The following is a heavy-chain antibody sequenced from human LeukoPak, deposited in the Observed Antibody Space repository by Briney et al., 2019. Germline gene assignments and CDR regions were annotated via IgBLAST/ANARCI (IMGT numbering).Heavy chain of an antibody. CDR1: GFTFSSYG. J-gene: IGHJ4*02. CDR3: AKGGSVRGELFLYTSAKPLDY. Sequence: PGGTLRLSCAASGFTFSSYGMHWVRQAPGKGLEWVAFIRYDGSNKYYADSVKARLTISRDNSKNTLFLQMNILRAEDTAVCYCAKGGSVRGELFLYTSAKPLDYWGQGTLVTVSS. V-gene: IGHV3-30*02. CDR2: IRYDGSNK. D-gene: IGHD3-10*01.